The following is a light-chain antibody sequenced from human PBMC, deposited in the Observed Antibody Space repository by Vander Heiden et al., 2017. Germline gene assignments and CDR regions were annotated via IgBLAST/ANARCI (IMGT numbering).Light chain of an antibody. CDR1: GSDIGAFNY. CDR2: DVT. J-gene: IGLJ1*01. V-gene: IGLV2-14*03. CDR3: CSYTRSSTYV. Sequence: QSALTQPAFVSGSPGQSITISCTGTGSDIGAFNYVSWYQQYPGKVPTVLIFDVTNRASGISPRFSGAKSGNTASLTISGLQAEDETDYYCCSYTRSSTYVFGSGTKVTVL.